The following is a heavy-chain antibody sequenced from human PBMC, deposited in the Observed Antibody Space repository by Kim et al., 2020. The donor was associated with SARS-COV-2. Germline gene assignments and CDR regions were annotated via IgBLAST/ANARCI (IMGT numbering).Heavy chain of an antibody. D-gene: IGHD4-4*01. CDR3: ARRYSNYWYFDL. CDR1: GGSISDHF. V-gene: IGHV4-59*08. Sequence: SETLSLTCTVSGGSISDHFWSWIRRPPGKGLEWIGYISYTGSTDYNPSLKSRVTMSVDTSKNQFSLRLNSMTAADAAMYYCARRYSNYWYFDLWGRGTPVTVSS. CDR2: ISYTGST. J-gene: IGHJ2*01.